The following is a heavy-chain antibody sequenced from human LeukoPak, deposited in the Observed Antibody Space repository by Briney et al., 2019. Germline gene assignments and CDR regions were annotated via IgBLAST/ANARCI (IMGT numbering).Heavy chain of an antibody. V-gene: IGHV3-21*01. Sequence: GGSLRLSCAASGFTFSSYSMNWVRQAPGKRLEWVSSISSSSSYIYYADSVKGRFTISRDNAKNSLYLQMNSLRAEDTAVYYCARDAPDYGDAFDIWGQGTMVTVSS. J-gene: IGHJ3*02. CDR3: ARDAPDYGDAFDI. CDR2: ISSSSSYI. D-gene: IGHD4-17*01. CDR1: GFTFSSYS.